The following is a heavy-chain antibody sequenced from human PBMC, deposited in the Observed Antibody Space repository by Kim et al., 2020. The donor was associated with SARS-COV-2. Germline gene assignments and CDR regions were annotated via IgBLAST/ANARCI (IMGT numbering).Heavy chain of an antibody. J-gene: IGHJ6*03. CDR3: ARLSGYDSYYYYYYDMDV. CDR2: IYYSGST. V-gene: IGHV4-39*01. D-gene: IGHD5-12*01. CDR1: GGSISSSSYY. Sequence: SETLSLTCTVSGGSISSSSYYWGWIRQPPGKGLEWIGSIYYSGSTYYNPSLKSRVTISVDTSKNQFSLKLSSVTAADTAVYYCARLSGYDSYYYYYYDMDVWGKGTTVTVSS.